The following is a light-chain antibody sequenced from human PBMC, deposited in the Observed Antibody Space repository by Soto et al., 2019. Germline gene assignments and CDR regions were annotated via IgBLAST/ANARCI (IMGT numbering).Light chain of an antibody. CDR1: QSVLYSSDNRNY. J-gene: IGKJ1*01. CDR2: WAS. Sequence: DIVMTQSPDSLAVSLGERATVNCKSGQSVLYSSDNRNYLAWYQQKPGQSPKLLISWASTRESGVPDRFSGSGSATDFTLTISSLQAEDVAVYFCQQYYTTPRTFGQGTKLEIK. V-gene: IGKV4-1*01. CDR3: QQYYTTPRT.